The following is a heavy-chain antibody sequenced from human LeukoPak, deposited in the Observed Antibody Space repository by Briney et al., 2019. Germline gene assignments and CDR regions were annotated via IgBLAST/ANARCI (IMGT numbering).Heavy chain of an antibody. Sequence: ASVKVSCKASGYTFTSYGISWVRQAPGQGLEWMGWISAYNGNTNYAQKLQGRVTMTTDTSTSTAYMELRSLRSDDTAVYYCARWLSAARRDGVGYWGQGTLVTVSS. CDR1: GYTFTSYG. J-gene: IGHJ4*02. D-gene: IGHD6-6*01. CDR3: ARWLSAARRDGVGY. V-gene: IGHV1-18*01. CDR2: ISAYNGNT.